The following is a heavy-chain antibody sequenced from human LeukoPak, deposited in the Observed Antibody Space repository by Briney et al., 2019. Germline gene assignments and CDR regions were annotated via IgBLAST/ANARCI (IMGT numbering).Heavy chain of an antibody. CDR1: GFTFGSYS. D-gene: IGHD3-10*01. CDR3: ARNYGSGSYYNVDDY. J-gene: IGHJ4*02. V-gene: IGHV3-21*01. Sequence: GGSLRLSCAASGFTFGSYSMNWVRQAPGKGLEWVSSISSSSSYIYYADSVKGRFTISRDNAKNSLYLQMNSLRAEDTAVYYCARNYGSGSYYNVDDYWGQGTLVTVSS. CDR2: ISSSSSYI.